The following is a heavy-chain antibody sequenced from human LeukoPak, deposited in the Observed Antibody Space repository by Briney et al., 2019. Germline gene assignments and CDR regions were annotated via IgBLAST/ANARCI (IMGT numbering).Heavy chain of an antibody. Sequence: SETLSLTCTVSGGSISSYYWSWIRQPPGKGLEWIGNIYYSGSTIYNPSFKSRVTMSVDTSKNQFSLNLTSVTAADTAVYYCAREGKLTGYFGGLGFNYWGQGTLVTVSS. CDR3: AREGKLTGYFGGLGFNY. CDR2: IYYSGST. CDR1: GGSISSYY. D-gene: IGHD6-19*01. J-gene: IGHJ4*02. V-gene: IGHV4-59*01.